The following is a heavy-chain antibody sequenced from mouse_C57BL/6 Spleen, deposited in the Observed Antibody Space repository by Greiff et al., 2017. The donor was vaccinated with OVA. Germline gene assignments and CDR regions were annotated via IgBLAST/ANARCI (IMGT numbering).Heavy chain of an antibody. CDR3: ARGKTAQATWAY. CDR2: ISYSGST. Sequence: EVMLVESGPGMVKPSQSLSLTCTVTGYSITSGYDWHWIRHFPGNKLEWMGYISYSGSTNYNPSLKSRISITHDTSKNHFFLKLNSVTTEDTATYYCARGKTAQATWAYWGQGTLVTVSA. V-gene: IGHV3-1*01. J-gene: IGHJ3*01. CDR1: GYSITSGYD. D-gene: IGHD3-2*02.